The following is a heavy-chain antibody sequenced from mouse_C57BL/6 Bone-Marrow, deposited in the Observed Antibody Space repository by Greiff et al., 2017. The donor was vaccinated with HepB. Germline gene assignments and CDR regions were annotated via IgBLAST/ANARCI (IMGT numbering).Heavy chain of an antibody. CDR3: ARWVLRRYFDV. D-gene: IGHD1-1*01. J-gene: IGHJ1*03. CDR1: GYTFTSYG. Sequence: QVTLKESGAELARPGASVKLSCKASGYTFTSYGISWVKQSTGQGLEWIGEIYPRSGNTYYNEKFKGKATLTADKSSSTAYMELRSLTSEDSAVYFCARWVLRRYFDVWGTGTTVTVSS. CDR2: IYPRSGNT. V-gene: IGHV1-81*01.